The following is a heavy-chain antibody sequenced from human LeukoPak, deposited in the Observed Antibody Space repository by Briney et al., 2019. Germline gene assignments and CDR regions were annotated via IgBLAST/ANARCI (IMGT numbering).Heavy chain of an antibody. V-gene: IGHV3-7*01. CDR3: ATTFPYCSSGTCAL. J-gene: IGHJ4*02. D-gene: IGHD2-15*01. CDR2: IHPDGGVK. Sequence: GGSLRLSCAASGFASGFTFSDYAVSWVRQAPGKGLEWVANIHPDGGVKNYVDSVKSRFSISRDNAANSLYLQMNSLRAEDTAVYYCATTFPYCSSGTCALGGQGTLVTVSS. CDR1: GFTFSDYA.